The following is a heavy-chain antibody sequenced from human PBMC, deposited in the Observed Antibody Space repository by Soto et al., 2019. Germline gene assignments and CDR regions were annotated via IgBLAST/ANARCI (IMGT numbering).Heavy chain of an antibody. CDR1: GGSISSYY. D-gene: IGHD5-12*01. Sequence: SETLSLTCSVSGGSISSYYWSWIRQPPGKGLEWIGYVSYSGNTNYNPSLKSRVTISVDSSNNQFSLNVNSVTAADTAVYYCARGGGYGSSPSVWGQGTTVTVSS. J-gene: IGHJ6*02. V-gene: IGHV4-59*01. CDR2: VSYSGNT. CDR3: ARGGGYGSSPSV.